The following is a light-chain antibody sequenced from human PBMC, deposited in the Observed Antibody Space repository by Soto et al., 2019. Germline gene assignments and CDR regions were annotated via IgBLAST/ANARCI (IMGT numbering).Light chain of an antibody. Sequence: EIVMTQSPATLSVSPGERATLSCRASQSVSSNLAWYQQKPGQAPRLLIYGASTRATGIPARFSGSGSGTEFTLTICRLQSEDFAVYYCQQYNNWPPWTFGQGTKVEIK. CDR2: GAS. V-gene: IGKV3-15*01. J-gene: IGKJ1*01. CDR1: QSVSSN. CDR3: QQYNNWPPWT.